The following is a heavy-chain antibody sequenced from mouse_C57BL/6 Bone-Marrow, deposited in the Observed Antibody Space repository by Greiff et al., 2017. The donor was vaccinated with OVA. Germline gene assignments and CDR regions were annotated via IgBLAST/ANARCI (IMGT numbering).Heavy chain of an antibody. Sequence: VQVVESGPGLVQPSQSLSITCTVSGFSLTSYGVHWVRQSPGKGLEWLGVIWSGGGTDYNAAFISRLSISKDNSKSQVFFKMNSLQAVDTAIYYCARRAGYDYGSSYGYFDVWGTGTTVTVSS. CDR2: IWSGGGT. V-gene: IGHV2-2*01. CDR1: GFSLTSYG. CDR3: ARRAGYDYGSSYGYFDV. J-gene: IGHJ1*03. D-gene: IGHD1-1*01.